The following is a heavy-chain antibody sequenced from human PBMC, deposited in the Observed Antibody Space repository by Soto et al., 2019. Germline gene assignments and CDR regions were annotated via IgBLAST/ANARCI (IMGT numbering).Heavy chain of an antibody. J-gene: IGHJ6*02. CDR3: ARVYYGSGSYSNYYYCKDV. D-gene: IGHD3-10*01. V-gene: IGHV1-69*13. CDR1: GGTFSSYA. CDR2: IIPIFGTA. Sequence: AAVKVSCKASGGTFSSYAISWVRQAPGKGLEWMGGIIPIFGTANYAQKFQGRVTITADESTSTAYMEMSSLRSEDTAVYYCARVYYGSGSYSNYYYCKDVRG.